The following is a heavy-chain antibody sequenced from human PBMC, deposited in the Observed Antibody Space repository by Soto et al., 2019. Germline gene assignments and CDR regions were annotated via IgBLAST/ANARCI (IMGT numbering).Heavy chain of an antibody. CDR2: INRDANDI. Sequence: EVQLVESGGGLVQPGGSLRLSCEASRGAFGDYWMHWVRQAPGKGLVWVSRINRDANDIIYADSVKGRFTASRDNAKNMVFLQMNSLKTEDTSVYYCATEGGYSGSNFYGAYWGQGILVTVSS. CDR3: ATEGGYSGSNFYGAY. D-gene: IGHD1-26*01. CDR1: RGAFGDYW. J-gene: IGHJ4*02. V-gene: IGHV3-74*01.